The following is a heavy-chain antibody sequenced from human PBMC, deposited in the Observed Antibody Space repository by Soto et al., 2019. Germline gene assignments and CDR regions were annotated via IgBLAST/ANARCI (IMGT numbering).Heavy chain of an antibody. V-gene: IGHV3-21*01. CDR1: GVTFGSYS. CDR3: VVYGPAPGAFAI. Sequence: PGGSLRLSCAASGVTFGSYSMKWVRQAPGKGLGWVASISSSSSYIYYADSVKGRFTISRDNAKNSLYLQMNSLRAADTAVYYCVVYGPAPGAFAIWGKGTMVTV. D-gene: IGHD2-8*01. J-gene: IGHJ3*02. CDR2: ISSSSSYI.